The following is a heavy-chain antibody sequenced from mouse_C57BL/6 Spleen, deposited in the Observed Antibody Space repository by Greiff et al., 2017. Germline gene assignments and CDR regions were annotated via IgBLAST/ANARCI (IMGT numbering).Heavy chain of an antibody. CDR1: GYAFSSSW. Sequence: QVQLQQSGPELVKPGASVKISCKASGYAFSSSWMNWVKQRPGKGLEWIGRIYPGDGDTNYNGKFKGKATLTADKSSSTAYMQRSSLTSEDSAVYFCARRTAQATDAMDYWGQGTSVTVSS. V-gene: IGHV1-82*01. CDR3: ARRTAQATDAMDY. D-gene: IGHD3-2*02. J-gene: IGHJ4*01. CDR2: IYPGDGDT.